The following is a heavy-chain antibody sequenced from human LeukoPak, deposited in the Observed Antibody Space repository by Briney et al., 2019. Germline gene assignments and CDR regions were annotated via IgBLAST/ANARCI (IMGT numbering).Heavy chain of an antibody. J-gene: IGHJ6*02. D-gene: IGHD3-3*01. CDR2: IYYSGST. Sequence: SETLSLTCTVSGGSISSYYWSWIRQPPGKGLGWIGYIYYSGSTNYNPSLKSRVTISVDTSKNQFSLKLSSVTAADTAVYYCARGTTYYDFWSGYWPGYYYYGMDVWGQGTTVTVSS. V-gene: IGHV4-59*01. CDR1: GGSISSYY. CDR3: ARGTTYYDFWSGYWPGYYYYGMDV.